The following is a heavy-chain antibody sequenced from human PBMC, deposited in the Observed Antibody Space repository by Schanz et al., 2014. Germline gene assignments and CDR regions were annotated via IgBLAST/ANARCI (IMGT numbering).Heavy chain of an antibody. J-gene: IGHJ6*02. CDR1: GYTFTGYY. V-gene: IGHV1-2*02. Sequence: QVQLVQSGAEVKKPGASVRVSCKASGYTFTGYYMNWVRQAPGQGLEWMGWINPNSGGTDSAQKLQGRVTMNTDTSISTAYMVLSRLRSADTAIYFCARDGGGPTVTTGYYGMDVWGQGTTVTVSS. CDR2: INPNSGGT. D-gene: IGHD4-17*01. CDR3: ARDGGGPTVTTGYYGMDV.